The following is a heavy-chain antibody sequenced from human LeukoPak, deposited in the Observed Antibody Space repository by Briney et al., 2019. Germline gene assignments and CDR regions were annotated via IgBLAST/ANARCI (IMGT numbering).Heavy chain of an antibody. D-gene: IGHD3-22*01. CDR2: ISAYNGNT. J-gene: IGHJ4*02. V-gene: IGHV1-18*01. CDR3: ATATNYYDSSGYYY. CDR1: GGTFSSYA. Sequence: ASVKVSCKASGGTFSSYAINWVRQAPGQGLEWMGWISAYNGNTNYAQKLQGRVTMTTDTSTSTAYMELRSLRSDDTAVYYCATATNYYDSSGYYYWGQGTLVTVSS.